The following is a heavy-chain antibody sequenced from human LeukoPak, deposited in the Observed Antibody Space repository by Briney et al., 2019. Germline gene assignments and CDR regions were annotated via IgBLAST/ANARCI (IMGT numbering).Heavy chain of an antibody. V-gene: IGHV1-18*01. CDR2: ISAYNGNT. J-gene: IGHJ5*02. CDR1: GYTFTSYG. Sequence: ASVKVSCKASGYTFTSYGISWVRQAPGQGLEWMGWISAYNGNTNYVQKLQGRVTMTTDTSTSTAYMELRSLRSDDTAVYYCARGGRKYSTYNWFDPWGQGTLVTVSS. CDR3: ARGGRKYSTYNWFDP. D-gene: IGHD6-6*01.